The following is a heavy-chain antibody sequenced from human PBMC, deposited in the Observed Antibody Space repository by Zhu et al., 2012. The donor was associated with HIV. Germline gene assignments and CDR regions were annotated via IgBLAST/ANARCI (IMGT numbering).Heavy chain of an antibody. D-gene: IGHD3-10*01. CDR1: GGSFSGYY. J-gene: IGHJ5*02. CDR2: INRSGDT. Sequence: QVQLQQWGAGLLKPSETLSLTCAVYGGSFSGYYWGWIRQPPGKGLEWIGEINRSGDTDYNPSLKSRVTISVDTSKNQFSLKLNSVTAADTAVYYCARGYGSGNLLSTTWGPKGNPWV. CDR3: ARGYGSGNLLSTTWGPKGNP. V-gene: IGHV4-34*01.